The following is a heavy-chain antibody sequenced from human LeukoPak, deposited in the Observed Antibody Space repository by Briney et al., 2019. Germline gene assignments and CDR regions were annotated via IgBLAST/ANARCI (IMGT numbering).Heavy chain of an antibody. CDR3: ARIRDSSGWLRFDY. D-gene: IGHD6-19*01. J-gene: IGHJ4*02. V-gene: IGHV4-38-2*01. CDR2: IFHSGTT. Sequence: NPSETLSLTCAVPGFSINSGYYWAWIRQPPGKGLEWIGRIFHSGTTHYNPSLKSRVTMSVDTSKNQFSLKLNSVTAADTAVYYCARIRDSSGWLRFDYWGQGTLVTVSS. CDR1: GFSINSGYY.